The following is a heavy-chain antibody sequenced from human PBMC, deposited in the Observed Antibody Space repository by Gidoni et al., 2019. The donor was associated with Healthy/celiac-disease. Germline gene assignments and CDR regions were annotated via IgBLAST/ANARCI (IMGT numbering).Heavy chain of an antibody. CDR3: ARDQWGYSSSWYFPYSLYYYGMDV. V-gene: IGHV3-21*01. J-gene: IGHJ6*02. D-gene: IGHD6-13*01. CDR2: ISSSSSYI. Sequence: VQLVESVGGLVKLGGSLRLPCAASGFPFGRYVCNWVRLPPGKGLEWVSSISSSSSYIYYADSVKGRFTISRDNAKNSLYLQMNSLRAEDTAVYYCARDQWGYSSSWYFPYSLYYYGMDVWGQGTTVTVSS. CDR1: GFPFGRYV.